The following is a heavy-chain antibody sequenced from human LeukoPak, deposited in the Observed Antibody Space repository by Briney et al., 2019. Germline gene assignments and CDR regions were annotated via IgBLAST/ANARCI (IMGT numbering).Heavy chain of an antibody. Sequence: GGSLRLSCAASGFTFSDYYMSWIRQAPGKGLERVSYISSSSSYTNYADSVKGRFTISRDNAKNSLYLRMNSLRAENTAVYYCARVGGPYCGGDCYLYYFDYWGQGTLVTVSS. CDR2: ISSSSSYT. CDR1: GFTFSDYY. D-gene: IGHD2-21*02. CDR3: ARVGGPYCGGDCYLYYFDY. V-gene: IGHV3-11*05. J-gene: IGHJ4*02.